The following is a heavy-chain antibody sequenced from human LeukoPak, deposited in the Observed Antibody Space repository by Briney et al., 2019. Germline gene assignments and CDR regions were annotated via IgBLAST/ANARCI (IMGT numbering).Heavy chain of an antibody. V-gene: IGHV1-69*06. CDR1: GGTFSSYA. CDR2: IIPIFGTA. Sequence: ASVKVSCKASGGTFSSYAISWVRQAPGQGLEWMGGIIPIFGTANYAQKFQGRVTITADKSTSTAYMELSSLRSEDTAVYYCARDLDSSGYYYVYRGQGTLVTVSS. D-gene: IGHD3-22*01. CDR3: ARDLDSSGYYYVY. J-gene: IGHJ4*02.